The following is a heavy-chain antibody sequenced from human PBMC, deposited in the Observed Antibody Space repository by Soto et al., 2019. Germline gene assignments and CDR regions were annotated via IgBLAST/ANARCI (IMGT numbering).Heavy chain of an antibody. D-gene: IGHD2-15*01. J-gene: IGHJ4*02. CDR3: TRDLPGPCSGGSCDFDN. V-gene: IGHV3-49*04. CDR2: IRSKAYGGTK. CDR1: GFTFGDYA. Sequence: GESLKISCTASGFTFGDYAMSWVRQAPGKGLEWVGFIRSKAYGGTKEYAASVKGRFTISRDDSKSIAYLQMNSLKTEDTAVYYCTRDLPGPCSGGSCDFDNWGQGTLVTVSS.